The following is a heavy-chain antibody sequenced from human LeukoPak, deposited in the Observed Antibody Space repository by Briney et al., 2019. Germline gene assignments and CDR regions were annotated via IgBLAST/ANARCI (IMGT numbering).Heavy chain of an antibody. V-gene: IGHV3-73*01. D-gene: IGHD3-3*01. CDR3: TRRENDFWSGYDNPFFDY. Sequence: AGGSLKLSCAASGFTFSGSAMHLVRQASGKGLEWVGRIRSKANSYATAYAASVKGRFTISRDDSKNTAYLQMNSLKTEDTAVYYCTRRENDFWSGYDNPFFDYWGQGTLVTVSS. J-gene: IGHJ4*02. CDR2: IRSKANSYAT. CDR1: GFTFSGSA.